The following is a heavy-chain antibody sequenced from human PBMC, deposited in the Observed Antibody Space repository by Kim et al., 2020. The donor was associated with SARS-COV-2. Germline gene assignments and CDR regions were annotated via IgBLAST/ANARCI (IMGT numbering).Heavy chain of an antibody. CDR3: AKDLLPYQLLLGGFDY. CDR1: GFTFGDYA. D-gene: IGHD2-2*01. V-gene: IGHV3-9*01. Sequence: GGSLRLSCAASGFTFGDYAMHWVRQAPGKGLEWVSGISWNSGSIGYADSVKGRFTISRDNAKNALYLQMNSLRAEDTALYYCAKDLLPYQLLLGGFDYWGQGTRFTVSS. J-gene: IGHJ4*02. CDR2: ISWNSGSI.